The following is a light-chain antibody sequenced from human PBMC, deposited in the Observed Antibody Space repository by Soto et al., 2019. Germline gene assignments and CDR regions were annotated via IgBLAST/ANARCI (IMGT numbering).Light chain of an antibody. J-gene: IGLJ2*01. Sequence: SYELSQPPSVSVSPGQTASVTCSGDKLVDKYVSWYQQKPGQSPVMVMYEDIKRPSGITERFSGSNSGNTATLTITGTQAMDEADYYCQAWDTNNVVFGGGTKLTVL. CDR1: KLVDKY. CDR3: QAWDTNNVV. V-gene: IGLV3-1*01. CDR2: EDI.